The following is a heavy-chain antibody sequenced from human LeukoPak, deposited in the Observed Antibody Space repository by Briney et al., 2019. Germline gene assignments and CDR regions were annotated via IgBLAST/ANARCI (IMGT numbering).Heavy chain of an antibody. D-gene: IGHD3-22*01. CDR3: AKLSYDSSAYHEDY. J-gene: IGHJ4*02. CDR1: GFTFSSFG. CDR2: ISSVGTSD. Sequence: GGSLRLSCVASGFTFSSFGMHWVRPAPGKGLEWVALISSVGTSDYYADSLKGRFTISRDNSKNTLYLQMNSLRPEDTAMYYCAKLSYDSSAYHEDYWGQGTLVTVSS. V-gene: IGHV3-30*18.